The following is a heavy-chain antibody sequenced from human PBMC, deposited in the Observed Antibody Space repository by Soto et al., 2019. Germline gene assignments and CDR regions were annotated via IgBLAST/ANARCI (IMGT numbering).Heavy chain of an antibody. J-gene: IGHJ3*01. CDR1: KSSLGAFH. Sequence: SETLSLTCFIYKSSLGAFHWTWIRQPPGKGLEWIGELIHGGSTNYNPSLKSRVTFSLETSKNQFSLHEMSVTAADTAVYYCARSPLSYDYVRQTWREVGDSFDVWRSGTSGTVSS. V-gene: IGHV4-34*12. CDR3: ARSPLSYDYVRQTWREVGDSFDV. CDR2: LIHGGST. D-gene: IGHD3-10*02.